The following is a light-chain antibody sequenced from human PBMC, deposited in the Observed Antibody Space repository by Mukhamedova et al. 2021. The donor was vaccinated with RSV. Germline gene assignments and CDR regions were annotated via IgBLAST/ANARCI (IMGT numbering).Light chain of an antibody. CDR2: RTS. Sequence: WYQRRVHGKAPKLLIYRTSNLQSGVPSRFSGSGSGTDFTLTIDSLQPEDFATYYCQQGATLPLTFGGGTKVEIK. CDR3: QQGATLPLT. J-gene: IGKJ4*01. V-gene: IGKV1-12*01.